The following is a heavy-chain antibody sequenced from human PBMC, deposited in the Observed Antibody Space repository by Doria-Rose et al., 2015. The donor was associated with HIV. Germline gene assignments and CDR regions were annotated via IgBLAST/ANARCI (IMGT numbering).Heavy chain of an antibody. CDR2: AHYSGTT. V-gene: IGHV4-39*01. Sequence: KESGPGLVKPPETLSLTCSVSGGSITSSSYYWGWVRQPPGKGQEWIGSAHYSGTTYYNPSRKSRVTISLDAAKNHFSLRRSSVTAADTAVYYCARHKRSGTSDLFDYWGQGTLVTVSS. J-gene: IGHJ4*02. CDR1: GGSITSSSYY. D-gene: IGHD1-26*01. CDR3: ARHKRSGTSDLFDY.